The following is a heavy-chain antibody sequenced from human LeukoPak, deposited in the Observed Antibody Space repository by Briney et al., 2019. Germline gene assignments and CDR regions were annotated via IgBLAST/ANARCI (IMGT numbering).Heavy chain of an antibody. Sequence: SETLSLTCTVSGGSISSYYWSWIRQPPGKGLEWIGYIYYSGSTNYNPSLKSRVTISVDTSKNQFSLKLSSVTAADTAVYYCARLSDYGDAFDYWGQGTLVTASS. CDR3: ARLSDYGDAFDY. V-gene: IGHV4-59*01. CDR2: IYYSGST. D-gene: IGHD4-17*01. CDR1: GGSISSYY. J-gene: IGHJ4*02.